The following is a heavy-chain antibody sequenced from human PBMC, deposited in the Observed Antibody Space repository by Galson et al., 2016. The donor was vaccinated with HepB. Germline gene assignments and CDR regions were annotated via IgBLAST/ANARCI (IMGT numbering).Heavy chain of an antibody. V-gene: IGHV3-23*01. CDR2: ISGSGSRT. D-gene: IGHD5-12*01. J-gene: IGHJ4*02. CDR3: ARDPRYNGYPAGLDY. Sequence: SLRLSCAASGFTFRNFAMSWVRQAPGKGLEWFSTISGSGSRTYYADSVKGRFTISRDNSKNTLYLQMNSLRAEDTAVYYCARDPRYNGYPAGLDYWGQGTLVTVSS. CDR1: GFTFRNFA.